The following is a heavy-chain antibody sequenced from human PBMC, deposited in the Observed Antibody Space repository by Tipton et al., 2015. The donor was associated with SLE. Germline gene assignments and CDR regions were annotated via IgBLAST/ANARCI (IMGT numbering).Heavy chain of an antibody. J-gene: IGHJ6*03. V-gene: IGHV4-59*01. CDR2: AYYSGST. CDR3: ARGRRGAAAGDYFYYMDV. D-gene: IGHD6-13*01. Sequence: TLSLTCTVSGDSISNYFCTWIRQSPGTGLEWIGYAYYSGSTNYNPSLKSRVTISVDTSKNQFSLKLSSVTAADTAVYYCARGRRGAAAGDYFYYMDVWGKGTTVTVSS. CDR1: GDSISNYF.